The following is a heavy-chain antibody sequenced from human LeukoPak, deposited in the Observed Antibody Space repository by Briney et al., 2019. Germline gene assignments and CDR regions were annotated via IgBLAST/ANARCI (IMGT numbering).Heavy chain of an antibody. Sequence: GGSLRLSCAASGFTFSTYWMHWVRQAPGKGLVWVSRINSDGSSTSYADSVKGRFTISRDSAKNTLYLQMNSLRVEDTAVYYCASDYCSSTSCFPFYWGQGTLVTVSS. CDR1: GFTFSTYW. V-gene: IGHV3-74*01. J-gene: IGHJ4*02. CDR3: ASDYCSSTSCFPFY. D-gene: IGHD2-2*01. CDR2: INSDGSST.